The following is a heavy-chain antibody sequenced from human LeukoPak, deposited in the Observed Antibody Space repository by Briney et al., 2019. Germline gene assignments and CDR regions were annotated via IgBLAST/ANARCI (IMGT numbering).Heavy chain of an antibody. CDR2: INPSGGST. V-gene: IGHV1-46*01. J-gene: IGHJ4*02. D-gene: IGHD2-2*01. Sequence: ASVKVSCKASGYTFTSYYMHWVRQAPGQGLEWMGIINPSGGSTSYAQKFQGRVTITTDESTSTAYMELSSLRSEDTAVYYCARGGDCSSTSCPILLDYWGQGTLVTVSS. CDR3: ARGGDCSSTSCPILLDY. CDR1: GYTFTSYY.